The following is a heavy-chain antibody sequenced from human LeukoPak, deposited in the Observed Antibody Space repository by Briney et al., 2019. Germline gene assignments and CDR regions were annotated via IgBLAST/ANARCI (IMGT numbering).Heavy chain of an antibody. V-gene: IGHV1-69*13. CDR3: ASLEGAYCGGDCYSGY. CDR1: RYTFTSYA. D-gene: IGHD2-21*02. Sequence: ASVKVSCKAYRYTFTSYAISWVRQAPGQGLEWMGGLIPIFGTANYAQKFQGRVTITADESTSTAYMELSSLRSEDTAVYYCASLEGAYCGGDCYSGYWGQGTLVTVSS. CDR2: LIPIFGTA. J-gene: IGHJ4*02.